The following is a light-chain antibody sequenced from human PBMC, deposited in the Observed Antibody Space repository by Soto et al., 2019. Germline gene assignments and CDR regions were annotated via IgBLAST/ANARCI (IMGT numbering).Light chain of an antibody. J-gene: IGKJ1*01. CDR1: QAIRND. V-gene: IGKV1-17*01. CDR3: LQHDTYPWT. CDR2: AAT. Sequence: DIQMTQSPASRSASIGEEDIITCRACQAIRNDLGWFQHQPGIPPKRLIYAATSLQRGVSSRFSGSGSGTEFTLTISSLQPEDFGTYYCLQHDTYPWTFGQGTKVDI.